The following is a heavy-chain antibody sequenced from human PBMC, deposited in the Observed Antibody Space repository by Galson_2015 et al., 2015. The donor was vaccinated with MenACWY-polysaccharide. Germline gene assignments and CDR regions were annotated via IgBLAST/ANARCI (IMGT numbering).Heavy chain of an antibody. J-gene: IGHJ4*02. D-gene: IGHD1-26*01. V-gene: IGHV2-5*02. CDR2: IYWDGDK. CDR1: GFSVTATEVG. Sequence: PALVKPTQTLSLTCTFSGFSVTATEVGVGWIRQPPGKAPEWLAHIYWDGDKRFSPSLGARLTITKDTSRDQVVLTMTDMDPVDTATYYCVRLLGGVSFDSWGQGTL. CDR3: VRLLGGVSFDS.